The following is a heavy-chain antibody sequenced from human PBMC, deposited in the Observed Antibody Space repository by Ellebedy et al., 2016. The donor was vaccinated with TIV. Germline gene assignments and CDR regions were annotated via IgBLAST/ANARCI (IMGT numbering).Heavy chain of an antibody. CDR1: GVDVSSGGYY. CDR2: SYYTGRT. J-gene: IGHJ4*02. V-gene: IGHV4-31*03. Sequence: SETLSLXCTVSGVDVSSGGYYWTWIRQHQSKGLEWIGNSYYTGRTFYNPSLQTRITISVDTSQNQFSLNVTSVTAADTAIYYCARGQATAGNLDSWGQGTLVTVSS. CDR3: ARGQATAGNLDS. D-gene: IGHD6-25*01.